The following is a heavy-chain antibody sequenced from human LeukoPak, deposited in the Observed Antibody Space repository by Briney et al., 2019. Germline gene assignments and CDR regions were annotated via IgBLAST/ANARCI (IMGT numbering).Heavy chain of an antibody. D-gene: IGHD2-15*01. J-gene: IGHJ5*02. CDR3: ARDFPYSSGGSWLRAEGWFDP. V-gene: IGHV4-34*01. Sequence: SETLSLTCVVYGGSFSGYYWSWIRQPPGKGLEWIGEINHSGSTNYNPSLKSRVTISVDTSKNQFSLKLSSVTAADTAVYYCARDFPYSSGGSWLRAEGWFDPWGQGTLVTVSS. CDR1: GGSFSGYY. CDR2: INHSGST.